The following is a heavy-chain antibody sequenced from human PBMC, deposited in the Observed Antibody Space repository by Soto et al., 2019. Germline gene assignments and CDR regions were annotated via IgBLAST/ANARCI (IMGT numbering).Heavy chain of an antibody. Sequence: GASLKVSCNISGYTLTELSMHCVRHSPGKGLEWMGGFDPEDGETIYAQKFQGRVTMTEDTSTDTAYMELSSLRSEDTAVYYCATRSIQWLPKRDLNFEYWGQGTLVTVSS. CDR3: ATRSIQWLPKRDLNFEY. CDR1: GYTLTELS. CDR2: FDPEDGET. D-gene: IGHD6-19*01. V-gene: IGHV1-24*01. J-gene: IGHJ4*02.